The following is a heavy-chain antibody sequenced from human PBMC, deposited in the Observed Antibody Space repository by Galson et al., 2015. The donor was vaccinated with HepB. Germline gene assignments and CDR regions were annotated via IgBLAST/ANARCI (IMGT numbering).Heavy chain of an antibody. J-gene: IGHJ6*02. CDR1: GFTFSSYG. V-gene: IGHV3-33*01. Sequence: SLRLSCAASGFTFSSYGMHWVRQAPGKGLEWVAVIWYDGSNKYYADSVKGRFTISRDNSKNTLYLQMNSLRAEDTAVYYCARDCGCGLYHNSSGMDVWGQGTTVTVSS. CDR3: ARDCGCGLYHNSSGMDV. CDR2: IWYDGSNK. D-gene: IGHD6-19*01.